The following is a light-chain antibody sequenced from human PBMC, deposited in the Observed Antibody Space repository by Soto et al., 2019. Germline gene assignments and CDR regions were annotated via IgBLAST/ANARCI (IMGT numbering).Light chain of an antibody. CDR3: QQYNRT. CDR1: QSINSW. Sequence: DIQMTQSPSTLSASVGDRVTITCRASQSINSWLAWYQQKPGKAPKLLIYKASSLESGVPSRFSGSGSGTEFTLPISSLQPDDFATYYCQQYNRTFGQGTKVEIK. V-gene: IGKV1-5*03. CDR2: KAS. J-gene: IGKJ1*01.